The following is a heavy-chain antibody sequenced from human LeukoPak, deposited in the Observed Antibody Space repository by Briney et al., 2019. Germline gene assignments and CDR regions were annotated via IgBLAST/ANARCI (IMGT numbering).Heavy chain of an antibody. Sequence: SETLSLTCAVYGGSFSGYYWSWIRQPPGKGLEWIGEINHSGSTNYNPSLKSRVTISVDTSKNQFSLKLSSVTAADTAVYYCAREGHVLLWFGELIYYMDVWGKGTTVTIPS. CDR3: AREGHVLLWFGELIYYMDV. D-gene: IGHD3-10*01. CDR1: GGSFSGYY. V-gene: IGHV4-34*01. J-gene: IGHJ6*03. CDR2: INHSGST.